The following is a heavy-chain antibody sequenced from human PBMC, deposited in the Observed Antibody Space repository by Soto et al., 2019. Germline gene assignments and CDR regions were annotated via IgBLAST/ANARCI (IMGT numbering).Heavy chain of an antibody. Sequence: EVQLLESGGGLVQPGGSLRLSCVGSGFTFINYAMNWVRQTPGKGLGWVSTIRGGGDRTFDADTVKGRFTISRDNSKNTVNLQMNSLRADDTAVYYCARKVLGSTSRPDWWYFDLWGRGTLVTVSS. CDR1: GFTFINYA. CDR3: ARKVLGSTSRPDWWYFDL. V-gene: IGHV3-23*01. J-gene: IGHJ2*01. D-gene: IGHD2-2*01. CDR2: IRGGGDRT.